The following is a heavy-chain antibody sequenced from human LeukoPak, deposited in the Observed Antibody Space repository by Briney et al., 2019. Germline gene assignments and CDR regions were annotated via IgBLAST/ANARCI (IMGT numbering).Heavy chain of an antibody. D-gene: IGHD3-10*01. V-gene: IGHV3-21*01. CDR1: GFTFSSYS. CDR2: ISSSSSYI. J-gene: IGHJ4*02. CDR3: ARDRVLYGSPGPAL. Sequence: GGSLRLSCAASGFTFSSYSMNWVRQAPGKGLEWVSSISSSSSYIYYADSVKGRFTISRDNAKNSLYLQMNSLRAEDTAVYYCARDRVLYGSPGPALWGQGTLVTVSS.